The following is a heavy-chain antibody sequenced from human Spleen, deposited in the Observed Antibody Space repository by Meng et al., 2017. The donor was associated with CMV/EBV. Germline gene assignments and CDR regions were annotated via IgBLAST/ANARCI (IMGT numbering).Heavy chain of an antibody. V-gene: IGHV4-39*07. D-gene: IGHD6-13*01. CDR1: GGSISSSSYY. Sequence: SETLSLTCTVSGGSISSSSYYWGWIRQPPGKGLEWIGEINHSGSTNYNPSLKSRVTISVDTSKNQFSLKLSSVTAADTAVYYCARVGYSSSWYVDYWGQGTLVTVSS. CDR2: INHSGST. CDR3: ARVGYSSSWYVDY. J-gene: IGHJ4*02.